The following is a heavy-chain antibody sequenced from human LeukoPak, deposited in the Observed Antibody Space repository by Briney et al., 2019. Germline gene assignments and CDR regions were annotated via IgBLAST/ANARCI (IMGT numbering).Heavy chain of an antibody. V-gene: IGHV6-1*01. Sequence: SQTLSLTCAISGDSVSSTSAAWNWIRQSPSRGLERLGRTYYRPKWYSDYAVSVRGRITVNPDTSTNQFSLQLNSVTPEDTAVYYCARSFPRYCDYWGQGTLVTVSS. CDR3: ARSFPRYCDY. CDR2: TYYRPKWYS. CDR1: GDSVSSTSAA. J-gene: IGHJ4*02.